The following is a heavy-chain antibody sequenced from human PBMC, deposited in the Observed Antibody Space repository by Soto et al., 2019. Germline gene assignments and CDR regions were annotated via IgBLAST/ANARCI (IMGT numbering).Heavy chain of an antibody. Sequence: QPGGSLRLSCGASGFTFKNSAMTWVRQAPGQGLEYVSSITNSGGHTFYANSVKGRFSISRDNSKNTLFLQMNSLRAEDTAVYYCAKNVVDRVVDVWGQGTLVTVSS. CDR2: ITNSGGHT. CDR1: GFTFKNSA. V-gene: IGHV3-23*01. D-gene: IGHD2-2*01. J-gene: IGHJ4*02. CDR3: AKNVVDRVVDV.